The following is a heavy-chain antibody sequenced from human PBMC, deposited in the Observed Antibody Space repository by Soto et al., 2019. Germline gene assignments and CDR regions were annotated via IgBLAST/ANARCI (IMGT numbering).Heavy chain of an antibody. V-gene: IGHV3-48*01. D-gene: IGHD6-19*01. CDR2: ISSSSSTI. CDR1: GFTFSSYT. J-gene: IGHJ4*02. Sequence: GGSLRLSCVASGFTFSSYTMNWVRQAPGKGLEWVSYISSSSSTIYYADSVKGRFTISRDNAKNSLYLQMNSLRAEDTAVYYCARGWAAVAGPLDYWGQGTLVTVSS. CDR3: ARGWAAVAGPLDY.